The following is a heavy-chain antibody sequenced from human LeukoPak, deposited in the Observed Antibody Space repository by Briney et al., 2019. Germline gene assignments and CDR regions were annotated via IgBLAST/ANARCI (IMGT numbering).Heavy chain of an antibody. J-gene: IGHJ5*02. CDR3: ARVAAGFYNWFDP. Sequence: SETLSLTCTVSGAPISSSSYYWGWLRQPPGKGLEWIGSIYYSGNTYYNPSLKSRLTISVDTSKNQFSLKLSSVTAADTAVYYCARVAAGFYNWFDPCGQGTLVTVSS. CDR1: GAPISSSSYY. D-gene: IGHD6-13*01. V-gene: IGHV4-39*07. CDR2: IYYSGNT.